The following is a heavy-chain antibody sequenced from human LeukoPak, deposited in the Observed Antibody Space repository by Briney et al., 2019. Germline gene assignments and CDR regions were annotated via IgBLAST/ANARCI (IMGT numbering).Heavy chain of an antibody. CDR3: AKERSSGWPFDY. Sequence: PGGSLRLSCAASGFTFRSYWMSWVRRAPGKGLEWVANIKQGGREKYYVDSVKGRFAISRDNAKNSLYPQMNSLRAEDTAVYYCAKERSSGWPFDYWGQGTLVTVSS. CDR2: IKQGGREK. J-gene: IGHJ4*02. CDR1: GFTFRSYW. V-gene: IGHV3-7*05. D-gene: IGHD6-19*01.